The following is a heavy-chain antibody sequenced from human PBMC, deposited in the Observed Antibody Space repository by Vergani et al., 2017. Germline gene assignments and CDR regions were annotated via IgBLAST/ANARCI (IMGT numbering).Heavy chain of an antibody. J-gene: IGHJ2*01. Sequence: VQLDESGGCVVQPGSSLRLSCAGSGFTLSSHAMHLVRQAPGKGLEWVSGINWNSDSIAYADSVKGRFTISRDNAKNSLYLQMNSLRAEDTALYYCVKDRAASGNYWYFDLWGRGTLVTVSS. CDR2: INWNSDSI. V-gene: IGHV3-9*01. CDR3: VKDRAASGNYWYFDL. D-gene: IGHD6-13*01. CDR1: GFTLSSHA.